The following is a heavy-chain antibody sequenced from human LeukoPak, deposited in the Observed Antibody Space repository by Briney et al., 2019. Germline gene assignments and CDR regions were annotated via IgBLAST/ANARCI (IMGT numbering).Heavy chain of an antibody. J-gene: IGHJ4*02. V-gene: IGHV1-46*01. Sequence: ASVKVSCKAAGYTFTSYYMHWVRQAPGQGVEWMGIINPSGGSTSYAQKFQGRVTMTRDMSTSTVYMELSSLRSEDTAVYYCARGGFTYYYDSSGYKMVDYWGQGTLVTVSS. D-gene: IGHD3-22*01. CDR2: INPSGGST. CDR1: GYTFTSYY. CDR3: ARGGFTYYYDSSGYKMVDY.